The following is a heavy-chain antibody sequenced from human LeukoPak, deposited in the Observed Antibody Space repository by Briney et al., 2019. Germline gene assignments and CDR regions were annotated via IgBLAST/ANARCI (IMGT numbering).Heavy chain of an antibody. CDR2: IWSDGSNK. CDR3: ARDLTVAGTY. CDR1: GFTFSHNA. V-gene: IGHV3-30*02. J-gene: IGHJ4*02. Sequence: GGSLRLSCVASGFTFSHNAIHWVRQAPGKGLEWVAQIWSDGSNKYYGDSVQGRFTISRGNSKNTAYLQMNSLRAEDTAVYYCARDLTVAGTYWGQGTLVTVSS. D-gene: IGHD6-19*01.